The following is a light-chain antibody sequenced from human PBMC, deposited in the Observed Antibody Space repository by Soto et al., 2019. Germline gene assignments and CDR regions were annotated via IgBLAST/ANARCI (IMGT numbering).Light chain of an antibody. Sequence: EIVMTQSPATLSVSPGERATLSCRASQSVSSNLAWYQQKPGQAPRLLIYGASTRATGIPARFSGSGSGTEFTLTNSSLQSEDFAVYYCQQYNNWPPRTFGPGTKVDIK. CDR1: QSVSSN. J-gene: IGKJ3*01. CDR2: GAS. V-gene: IGKV3-15*01. CDR3: QQYNNWPPRT.